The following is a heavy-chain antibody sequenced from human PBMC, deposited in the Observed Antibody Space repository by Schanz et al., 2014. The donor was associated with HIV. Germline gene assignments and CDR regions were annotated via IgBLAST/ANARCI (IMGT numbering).Heavy chain of an antibody. CDR1: GFTFSNYA. V-gene: IGHV3-21*01. J-gene: IGHJ3*02. Sequence: VHLVESGGGLVQPGGSLRLSCAASGFTFSNYAMIWVRQAPGKGLEWVSSISSNSAYIYYADSLKGRFTISRDNANNSLYLQLNSLSAEDTAVYYCARDPRGRGIDAFDIWGQGTMVTVSS. D-gene: IGHD3-16*01. CDR3: ARDPRGRGIDAFDI. CDR2: ISSNSAYI.